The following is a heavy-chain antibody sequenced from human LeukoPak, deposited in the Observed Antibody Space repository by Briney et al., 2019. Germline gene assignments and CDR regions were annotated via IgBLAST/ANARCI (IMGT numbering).Heavy chain of an antibody. CDR2: IFGRGGSA. Sequence: QPGGSLRLSCAASGFTFGSYAMYWVRQAPGKGLEWVSGIFGRGGSAYYADSAKGRFTISRDNSKNTVYLQMDSLRAEDTAIYYCAKTTTGYSSGRYPAWPIDYWGQGTLVTVSS. J-gene: IGHJ4*02. CDR3: AKTTTGYSSGRYPAWPIDY. CDR1: GFTFGSYA. V-gene: IGHV3-23*01. D-gene: IGHD2-15*01.